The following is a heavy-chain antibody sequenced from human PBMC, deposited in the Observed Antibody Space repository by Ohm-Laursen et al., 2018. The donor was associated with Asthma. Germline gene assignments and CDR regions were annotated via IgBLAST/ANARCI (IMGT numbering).Heavy chain of an antibody. D-gene: IGHD3-10*01. V-gene: IGHV3-48*01. J-gene: IGHJ4*02. CDR3: VRAPDYFSLFEY. CDR1: GFYFSSYS. Sequence: GSLRLSCAASGFYFSSYSMHWVRQAPGKGPEWLAFITSGSDIIHYADSVEGRFTISRDNAKKSLHLQMNSLRVEDTAVYYCVRAPDYFSLFEYWGQGTLVTVSS. CDR2: ITSGSDII.